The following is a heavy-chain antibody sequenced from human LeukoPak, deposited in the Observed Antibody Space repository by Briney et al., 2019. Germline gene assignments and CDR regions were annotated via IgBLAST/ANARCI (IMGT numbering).Heavy chain of an antibody. Sequence: ASVKVSCKASGYTFTGYHMPWVRQAPEHGLEWMGWINPNSGGTNYAQKFQGRVTMTRDTSISTAYMELSRLGSDDTAVYYCASGREYSGSGSHDDAFDAWGQGTMVTVSS. CDR3: ASGREYSGSGSHDDAFDA. CDR1: GYTFTGYH. CDR2: INPNSGGT. D-gene: IGHD3-10*01. V-gene: IGHV1-2*02. J-gene: IGHJ3*01.